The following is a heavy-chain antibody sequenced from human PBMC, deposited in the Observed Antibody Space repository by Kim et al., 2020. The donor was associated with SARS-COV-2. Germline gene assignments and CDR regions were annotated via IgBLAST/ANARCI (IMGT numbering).Heavy chain of an antibody. V-gene: IGHV1-46*01. CDR3: ARDVFLVPSSSGLDY. Sequence: HKFQGSVTMTRDTSTGTVYMELSSLRSEDTAVYYCARDVFLVPSSSGLDYWGQGTLVTVSS. J-gene: IGHJ4*02. D-gene: IGHD6-19*01.